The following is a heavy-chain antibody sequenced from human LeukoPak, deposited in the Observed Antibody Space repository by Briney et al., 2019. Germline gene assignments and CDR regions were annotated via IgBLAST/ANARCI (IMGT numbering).Heavy chain of an antibody. D-gene: IGHD2-15*01. J-gene: IGHJ3*02. CDR2: IYYSGST. Sequence: PSKTLSLTCTVSGGSISSYYWSWIRQPPGKGLEWIGYIYYSGSTNYNLSLKSRVTISVDTSKNQFSLKLSSVTGADTGVYYCARESYCSGGSCYVVDAFDIWGQGTMVTVSS. CDR3: ARESYCSGGSCYVVDAFDI. V-gene: IGHV4-59*01. CDR1: GGSISSYY.